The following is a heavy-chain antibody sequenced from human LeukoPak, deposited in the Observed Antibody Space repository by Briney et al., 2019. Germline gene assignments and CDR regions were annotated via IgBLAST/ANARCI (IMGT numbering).Heavy chain of an antibody. CDR1: GYTFTSYD. J-gene: IGHJ5*02. D-gene: IGHD3-10*01. CDR2: MNPDSENT. V-gene: IGHV1-8*01. Sequence: ASVKVSCKASGYTFTSYDINWVRQATGQGLEWMGWMNPDSENTGYAQKFRGRVTMTRNTSTSTAYMELSSLRSEDMAVYYCTRGDLMVRGVNPFDPWGQGTLVTVSS. CDR3: TRGDLMVRGVNPFDP.